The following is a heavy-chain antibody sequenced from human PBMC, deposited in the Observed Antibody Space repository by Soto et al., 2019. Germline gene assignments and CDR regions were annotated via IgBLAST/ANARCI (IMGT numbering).Heavy chain of an antibody. J-gene: IGHJ6*02. D-gene: IGHD6-6*01. CDR1: GFTFSSYG. V-gene: IGHV3-33*01. CDR2: IRYDGSNK. CDR3: ARDLNWAVAARPYYYGMDV. Sequence: GGSLRLSCAASGFTFSSYGMHWVRQAPGKGLEWVAVIRYDGSNKYYADSVKGRFTISRDNSKNTLYLQMNSLRAEDTAVYYCARDLNWAVAARPYYYGMDVWGQGTTVTVSS.